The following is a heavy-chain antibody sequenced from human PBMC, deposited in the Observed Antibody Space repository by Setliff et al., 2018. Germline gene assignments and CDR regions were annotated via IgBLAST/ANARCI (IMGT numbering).Heavy chain of an antibody. CDR2: VSTYNGDT. V-gene: IGHV1-18*01. Sequence: ASVKVSCKASGYSFTSFSITWVRQAPGQGLEWLGWVSTYNGDTKSAQKFRGRVTMTTDISTSTVYMELRTLRSDDTAVYYCARAGDAAAGRKGVFEYWGQGSLVTVSS. J-gene: IGHJ4*02. D-gene: IGHD6-13*01. CDR1: GYSFTSFS. CDR3: ARAGDAAAGRKGVFEY.